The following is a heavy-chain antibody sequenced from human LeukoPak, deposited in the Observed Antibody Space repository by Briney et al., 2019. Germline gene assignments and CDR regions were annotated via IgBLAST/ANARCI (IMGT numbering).Heavy chain of an antibody. CDR3: ARTPLTPHHWFDP. D-gene: IGHD2-15*01. Sequence: ASVKVSCKAPGYTFTTYGISWVRQAPGQGLEWMGWISAYNGNTNYAQKLQGRVTMTTDTSTSTAYMELRSLRSDDTAVYYCARTPLTPHHWFDPWGQGTLVTVSS. CDR1: GYTFTTYG. J-gene: IGHJ5*02. CDR2: ISAYNGNT. V-gene: IGHV1-18*01.